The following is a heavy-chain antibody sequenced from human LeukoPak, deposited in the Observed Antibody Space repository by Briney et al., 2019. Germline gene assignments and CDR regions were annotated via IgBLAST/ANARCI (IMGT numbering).Heavy chain of an antibody. D-gene: IGHD2-15*01. CDR1: GFTFSDYY. V-gene: IGHV3-11*01. CDR2: ISSSGSTI. J-gene: IGHJ3*02. CDR3: AREKVVVAATEGAAFDI. Sequence: GGSLRLSCAASGFTFSDYYMSWIRQAPGKGLEWVSYISSSGSTIYYADSVKGRFTISRDNAKNSLYLQMNSLRAEDTAVYYCAREKVVVAATEGAAFDIWGQGTMVTVSS.